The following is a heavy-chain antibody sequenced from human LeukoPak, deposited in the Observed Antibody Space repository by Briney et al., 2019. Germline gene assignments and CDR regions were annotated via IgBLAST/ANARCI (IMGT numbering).Heavy chain of an antibody. CDR1: GYTFIRYA. J-gene: IGHJ4*02. D-gene: IGHD1-26*01. V-gene: IGHV7-4-1*02. CDR3: AKRSGNYPVDFGY. CDR2: INTNTGNP. Sequence: ASVKVSCKASGYTFIRYAMQWVRQAPGQGVEGMGWINTNTGNPTYAQGFTGRFVFSLDTSVSTAYLQISSLKAEDTAVYYCAKRSGNYPVDFGYWGQGTLVTVSS.